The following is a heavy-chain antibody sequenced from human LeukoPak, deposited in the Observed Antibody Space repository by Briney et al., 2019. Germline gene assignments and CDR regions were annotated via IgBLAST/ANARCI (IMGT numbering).Heavy chain of an antibody. V-gene: IGHV4-59*12. CDR2: IYNSGST. D-gene: IGHD3-10*01. CDR1: GGSISSYY. J-gene: IGHJ5*02. CDR3: ARGHGAGGSSDWFDP. Sequence: SETLSLTCTVSGGSISSYYWSWIRQPPGKGLEWIGYIYNSGSTNYNPSLKSRVTISLDTSKNQFSLKLSSVTAADTAVYYCARGHGAGGSSDWFDPWGQGTLVTVSS.